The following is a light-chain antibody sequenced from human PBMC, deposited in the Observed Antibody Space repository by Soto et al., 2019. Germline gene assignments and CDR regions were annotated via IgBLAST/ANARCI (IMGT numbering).Light chain of an antibody. CDR1: SSDVGDSKH. V-gene: IGLV2-14*01. J-gene: IGLJ1*01. CDR2: DFS. CDR3: SSYTSIFYV. Sequence: QSVLTQPASGSGSPGQSIAISCTGSSSDVGDSKHVSWYQQHPGKAPKLIIYDFSNRPSGVSNRFSGSKSGNMASLTISGLQAEDEADYYCSSYTSIFYVFGTGTKVT.